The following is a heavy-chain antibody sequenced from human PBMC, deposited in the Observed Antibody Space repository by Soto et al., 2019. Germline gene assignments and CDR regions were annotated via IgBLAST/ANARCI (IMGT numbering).Heavy chain of an antibody. J-gene: IGHJ6*02. D-gene: IGHD3-10*01. Sequence: QVQLEQSAPEVKKPGASVKVSCKASGYTFTTYGISWVRQAPGQGLEWLGWINTHNGNTNYAQNLQDRVSMTADTSTSTDYMARRSLRSDATAIYYCTREGRDPYYYYGMDAWGQGTTVTVSS. CDR1: GYTFTTYG. V-gene: IGHV1-18*01. CDR2: INTHNGNT. CDR3: TREGRDPYYYYGMDA.